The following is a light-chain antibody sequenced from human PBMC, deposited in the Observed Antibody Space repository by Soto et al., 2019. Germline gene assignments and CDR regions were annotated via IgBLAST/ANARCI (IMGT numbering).Light chain of an antibody. CDR3: RQNNSYPRA. J-gene: IGKJ1*01. Sequence: DLPMTQSPSSLSASVGDRVTITCRASQGIGNDLGWHQQKPGKAPTRLIYAATNLQSGVPSRFSGSGSGTEFTLTISTLQPEDFATYYCRQNNSYPRAFGQGTKVEIK. CDR2: AAT. V-gene: IGKV1-17*01. CDR1: QGIGND.